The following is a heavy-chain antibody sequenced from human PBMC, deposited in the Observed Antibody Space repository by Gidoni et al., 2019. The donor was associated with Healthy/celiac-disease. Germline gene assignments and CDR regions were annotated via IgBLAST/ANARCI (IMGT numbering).Heavy chain of an antibody. CDR1: GFTFSSYS. Sequence: EVQLVESGGGLVKPGGSLRLSCAASGFTFSSYSMNWVRQAPGKGLEWVSSISSSSSYIYYADSVKGRFTISRDNAKNSLYLQMNSLRAEDTAVYYCARDLWLTVVTQGFDYWGQGTLVTVSS. CDR3: ARDLWLTVVTQGFDY. J-gene: IGHJ4*02. CDR2: ISSSSSYI. D-gene: IGHD2-21*02. V-gene: IGHV3-21*01.